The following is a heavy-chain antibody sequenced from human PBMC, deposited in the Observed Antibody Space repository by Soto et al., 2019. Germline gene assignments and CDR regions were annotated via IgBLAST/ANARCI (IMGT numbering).Heavy chain of an antibody. D-gene: IGHD3-22*01. CDR1: GFTFDDYS. CDR3: ARDRDDSTGYYDY. CDR2: INWNGDTT. Sequence: EVQLVESGGGVVRPGESLRLSCSASGFTFDDYSMTWVRHVPGKGREWVSTINWNGDTTSYADSVRGRFTISRDNAKNSLYLQMNSLRAEDTAFYHCARDRDDSTGYYDYWGQGTLVTVSS. J-gene: IGHJ4*03. V-gene: IGHV3-20*01.